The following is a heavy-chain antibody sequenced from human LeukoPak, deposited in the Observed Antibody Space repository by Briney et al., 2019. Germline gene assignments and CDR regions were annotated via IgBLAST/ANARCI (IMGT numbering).Heavy chain of an antibody. J-gene: IGHJ4*02. V-gene: IGHV1-46*01. D-gene: IGHD3-10*01. CDR1: GYTFTSYY. CDR3: AREVIYYYGSGSYYNFDY. CDR2: INPSGGST. Sequence: ASVKVSCKASGYTFTSYYMHWVRQAPGQGLEWMGIINPSGGSTSYAQKFQGRVTMTRDTSTSTVYMELSSLRSEDTAVYYCAREVIYYYGSGSYYNFDYWGQGTLVTVSS.